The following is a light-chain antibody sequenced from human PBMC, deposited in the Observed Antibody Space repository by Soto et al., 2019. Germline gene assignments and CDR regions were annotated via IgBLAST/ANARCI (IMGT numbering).Light chain of an antibody. CDR2: YTS. J-gene: IGKJ1*01. CDR1: QYVGTR. Sequence: EIVLTQSPATLSSSPGETATLSCRASQYVGTRLAWYQHKPGQAPRLLIYYTSNRATGIPARFSGSGSGTDFTLTISSLAPEGFAIYYCHQRQSWPRTFGQGTKVEIK. CDR3: HQRQSWPRT. V-gene: IGKV3-11*01.